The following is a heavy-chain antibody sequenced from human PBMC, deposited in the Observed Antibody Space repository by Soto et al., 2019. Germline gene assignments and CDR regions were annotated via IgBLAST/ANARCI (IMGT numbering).Heavy chain of an antibody. CDR1: GYTFTSYY. V-gene: IGHV1-46*01. CDR2: INPSGDST. J-gene: IGHJ6*02. Sequence: ASVKVSCKASGYTFTSYYMHWVRQAPGQGLEWMGIINPSGDSTSYTQKFQGRVTMTRDTSTSTVYMELSSLRSEDTAVYYCARALRYCSGGNCYSLDVWGQGTTVTVSS. D-gene: IGHD2-15*01. CDR3: ARALRYCSGGNCYSLDV.